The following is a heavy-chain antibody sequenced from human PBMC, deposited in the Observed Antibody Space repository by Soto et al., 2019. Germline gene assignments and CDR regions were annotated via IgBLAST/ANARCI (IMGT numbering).Heavy chain of an antibody. CDR3: ASTTPDGFWSGYPYYYGMDV. Sequence: SETLSLTCTVSGGSISSYYWSWVRQPPGKGLEWIGYIYYSGSTNYNPSLKSRVTISVDTSKNQFSLKLSSVTAVDTAVYYCASTTPDGFWSGYPYYYGMDVWGQGTTVTVSS. D-gene: IGHD3-3*01. CDR1: GGSISSYY. V-gene: IGHV4-59*01. J-gene: IGHJ6*02. CDR2: IYYSGST.